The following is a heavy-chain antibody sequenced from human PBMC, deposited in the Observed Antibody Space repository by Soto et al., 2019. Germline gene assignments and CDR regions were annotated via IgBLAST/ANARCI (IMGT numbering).Heavy chain of an antibody. V-gene: IGHV1-69*04. CDR2: IIPILGIA. CDR3: AREGPIAVAGTVPSAFDI. J-gene: IGHJ3*02. D-gene: IGHD6-19*01. Sequence: SVKVSCKASGGTFSSYTISWVRQAPGQGLEWMGRIIPILGIANYAQKFQGRVTITADKSTSTAYMELSSLRSEDTAVYYCAREGPIAVAGTVPSAFDIWGQGTLVTVSS. CDR1: GGTFSSYT.